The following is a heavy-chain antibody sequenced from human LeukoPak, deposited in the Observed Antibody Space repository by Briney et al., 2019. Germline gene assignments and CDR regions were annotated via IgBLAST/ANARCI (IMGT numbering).Heavy chain of an antibody. CDR2: IYTSGCT. CDR3: AREDGIAAAGYYGMDV. Sequence: SETLSLTCTVSGGSISSYYWSWVRQPAGKGLEWIGRIYTSGCTNYNPSLKSRVTMSVDTSKNQFSPKLSSVTAADTAVYYCAREDGIAAAGYYGMDVWGQGTTVTVSS. V-gene: IGHV4-4*07. J-gene: IGHJ6*02. D-gene: IGHD6-13*01. CDR1: GGSISSYY.